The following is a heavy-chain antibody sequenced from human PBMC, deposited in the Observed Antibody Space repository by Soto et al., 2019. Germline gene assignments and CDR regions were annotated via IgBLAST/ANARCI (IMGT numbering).Heavy chain of an antibody. CDR3: ARAIGYCSGGSCYRWFDP. D-gene: IGHD2-15*01. CDR1: GGSFSSYY. CDR2: IYYSGST. V-gene: IGHV4-39*01. Sequence: ETLSLTCAVYGGSFSSYYWGWIRQPPGKGLEWIGSIYYSGSTYYNPSLKSRVTISVDTSKNQFSLKLSSVTAADTAVYYCARAIGYCSGGSCYRWFDPWGQGTLVTVSS. J-gene: IGHJ5*02.